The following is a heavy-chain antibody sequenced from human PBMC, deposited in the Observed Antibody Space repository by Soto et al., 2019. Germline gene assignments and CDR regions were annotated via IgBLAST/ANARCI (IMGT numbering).Heavy chain of an antibody. CDR3: VRDVPAAGTDWFDP. CDR2: IYTSGST. Sequence: PSETLSLTCTVFGGSISSYYWSWIRQTAGQGLEWIGRIYTSGSTNYNTSLKSRVTMSVYTSKNQCSLKLSSVTAADTAVYYCVRDVPAAGTDWFDPWGQGTLVTVSS. J-gene: IGHJ5*02. V-gene: IGHV4-4*07. CDR1: GGSISSYY. D-gene: IGHD6-13*01.